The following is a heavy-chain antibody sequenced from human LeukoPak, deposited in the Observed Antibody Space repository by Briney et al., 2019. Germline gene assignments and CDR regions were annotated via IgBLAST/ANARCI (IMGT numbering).Heavy chain of an antibody. CDR2: IYHSGST. J-gene: IGHJ4*02. CDR3: ARVDGHSKLAFDY. V-gene: IGHV4-38-2*02. D-gene: IGHD5-24*01. Sequence: SETLSLTCTVSGYSISSGYYWGWIRQPPGKGLEWIGSIYHSGSTYYNPSLKSRVTISVDTSKNQFSLKLSSVTAADTAVYYCARVDGHSKLAFDYWGQGTLVTVSS. CDR1: GYSISSGYY.